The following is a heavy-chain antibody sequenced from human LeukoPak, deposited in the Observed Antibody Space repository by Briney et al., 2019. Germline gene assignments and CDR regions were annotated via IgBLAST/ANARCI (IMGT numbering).Heavy chain of an antibody. CDR1: GGSISSYY. CDR3: ARHSLHSNYATGGIDY. V-gene: IGHV4-59*08. CDR2: ISYSGST. J-gene: IGHJ4*02. D-gene: IGHD4-11*01. Sequence: AETLSLTCTVSGGSISSYYWSWIRQPPGKGLEWIGYISYSGSTGYNSSLKSRVTISVDTSKNQFSLKLTPVTAADTAVYYCARHSLHSNYATGGIDYWGQGTLVPVSP.